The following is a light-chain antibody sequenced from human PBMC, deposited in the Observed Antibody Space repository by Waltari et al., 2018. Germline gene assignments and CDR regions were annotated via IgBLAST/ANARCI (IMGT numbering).Light chain of an antibody. Sequence: NFMLTQPHSVSESPGKTVTISCSGSSGSIASNYVQWYQHRPGSAPNTVIYEDHQRPSGVPDRFSGSIDSSSNSTSLTISGLKTEDEADYYCQSYDGTNWVFGGGTKLTVL. CDR1: SGSIASNY. J-gene: IGLJ3*02. V-gene: IGLV6-57*02. CDR2: EDH. CDR3: QSYDGTNWV.